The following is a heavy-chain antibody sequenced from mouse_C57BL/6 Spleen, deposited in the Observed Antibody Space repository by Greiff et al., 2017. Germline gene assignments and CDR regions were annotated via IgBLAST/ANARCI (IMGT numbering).Heavy chain of an antibody. D-gene: IGHD2-4*01. J-gene: IGHJ4*01. CDR3: TRRDYYDCDLYAMAY. Sequence: QVKLQQPGAELVKPGASVKMSCKASGYTFTSYWLTWVKKRPGQGLEWIGDIYPGSGSTNYNEKFKSKATLTVDTSSRTAYMLLSSLTSEDSAVYYCTRRDYYDCDLYAMAYWGQGTSVT. CDR2: IYPGSGST. V-gene: IGHV1-55*01. CDR1: GYTFTSYW.